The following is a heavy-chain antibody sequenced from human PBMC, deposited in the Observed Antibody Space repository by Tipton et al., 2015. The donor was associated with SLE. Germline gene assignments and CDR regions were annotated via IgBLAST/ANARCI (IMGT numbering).Heavy chain of an antibody. CDR2: MYYSGST. V-gene: IGHV4-39*07. J-gene: IGHJ4*02. D-gene: IGHD1-7*01. CDR1: GGSISSSSYY. CDR3: ANQNWNYYF. Sequence: TLSLTCTVSGGSISSSSYYWDWIRQPPGKGLEWIGSMYYSGSTYYNPSLKSRVTISIDTSKNQFSLKLSSMTAADTAVYYCANQNWNYYFWGQGNLVTVSS.